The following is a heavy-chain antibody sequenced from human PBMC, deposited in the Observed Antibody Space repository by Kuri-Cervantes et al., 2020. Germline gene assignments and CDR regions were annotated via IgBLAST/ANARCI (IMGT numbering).Heavy chain of an antibody. CDR1: GYTFTGYY. D-gene: IGHD4-17*01. Sequence: SVKVSCKASGYTFTGYYIHWVRQAPGQGLEWMGGIIPIFGTANYAQKFQGRVTITADKSTSTAYMELSSLRSEDTAVYYCARARRMTTVTTGYYYYMDVWGKGTTVTVSS. CDR3: ARARRMTTVTTGYYYYMDV. CDR2: IIPIFGTA. V-gene: IGHV1-69*06. J-gene: IGHJ6*03.